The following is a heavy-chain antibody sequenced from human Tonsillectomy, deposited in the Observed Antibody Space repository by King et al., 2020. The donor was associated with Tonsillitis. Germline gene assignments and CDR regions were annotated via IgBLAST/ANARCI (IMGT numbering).Heavy chain of an antibody. CDR1: GFTFDDYG. CDR3: ARQGTMLRGVITPYYYMDV. J-gene: IGHJ6*03. Sequence: VQLVESGGGVERPGGSLRLSCAASGFTFDDYGMSWVRQAPGKGLEWVSGINWNGGSTGYADSVKGRFTISRDNAKISLYLQMDSLRAEETALYYCARQGTMLRGVITPYYYMDVWGKGTTVTVSS. V-gene: IGHV3-20*04. D-gene: IGHD3-10*01. CDR2: INWNGGST.